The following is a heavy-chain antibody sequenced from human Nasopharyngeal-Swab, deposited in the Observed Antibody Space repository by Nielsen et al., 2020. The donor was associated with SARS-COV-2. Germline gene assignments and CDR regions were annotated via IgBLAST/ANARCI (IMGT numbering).Heavy chain of an antibody. J-gene: IGHJ4*02. CDR1: GYTFTSYS. CDR2: INPSGGST. D-gene: IGHD2-2*01. Sequence: ASVKVSCKASGYTFTSYSMHWVRQAPGQGLEWMGVINPSGGSTSYAQKFQGRVTMTRDTSTSTVYMELSSLRSEDTAVYYCARDLVVVPAAMGLDYWGQGTLVTVSS. V-gene: IGHV1-46*01. CDR3: ARDLVVVPAAMGLDY.